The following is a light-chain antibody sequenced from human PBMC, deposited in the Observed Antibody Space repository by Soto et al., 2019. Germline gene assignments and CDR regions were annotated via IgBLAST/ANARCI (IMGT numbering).Light chain of an antibody. Sequence: VLTQSPATLSLSPGERATLSCRASQSVSYYLAWYQQKPGQAPRLLIYDASNRAAGIPARFSGSGSGTDFTLTISSLEPDDFALYYCQQRLHWPPVTFGQGTRLEIK. V-gene: IGKV3-11*01. CDR1: QSVSYY. CDR3: QQRLHWPPVT. CDR2: DAS. J-gene: IGKJ5*01.